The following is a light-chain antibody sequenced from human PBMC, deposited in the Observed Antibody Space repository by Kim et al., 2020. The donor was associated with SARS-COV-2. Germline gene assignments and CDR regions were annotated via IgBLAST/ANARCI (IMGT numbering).Light chain of an antibody. CDR1: QSISSW. CDR2: KAS. J-gene: IGKJ2*01. CDR3: QQYNSYSYT. Sequence: SDSVGDRGTITCRASQSISSWLAWYQQKPGKAPKLLIYKASSLESGVPSRFSGSGSGTEFTLTISSLQPDDFATYYCQQYNSYSYTFGQGTKLEI. V-gene: IGKV1-5*03.